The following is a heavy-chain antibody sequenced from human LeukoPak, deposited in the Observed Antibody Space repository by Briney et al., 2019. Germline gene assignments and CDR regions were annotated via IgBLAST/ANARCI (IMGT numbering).Heavy chain of an antibody. CDR2: IIPNNGGT. V-gene: IGHV1-2*02. CDR3: ARANQNYFDS. Sequence: ASVKVSCKTSGYTFTDYYMHWVRQAPGRGLEWMGWIIPNNGGTNYAQKFQGRVTMTRDTSINTAFMEVRRLGSDDTAIYYCARANQNYFDSWGQGTLVTVSA. D-gene: IGHD1-14*01. J-gene: IGHJ4*02. CDR1: GYTFTDYY.